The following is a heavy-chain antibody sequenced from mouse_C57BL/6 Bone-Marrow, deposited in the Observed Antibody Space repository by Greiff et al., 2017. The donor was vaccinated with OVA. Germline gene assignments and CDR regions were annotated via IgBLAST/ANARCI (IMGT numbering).Heavy chain of an antibody. CDR1: GYSFTGYY. CDR2: INPSTGGT. CDR3: ARELQTYWYFDV. Sequence: VQLKQSGPELVKPGASVKISCKASGYSFTGYYMNWVKQSPEKSLEWIGEINPSTGGTTYNQKFKAKATLTVDKSSSTAYMQLKSLTSEDSAVYYCARELQTYWYFDVWGTGTTVTVSA. V-gene: IGHV1-42*01. D-gene: IGHD2-1*01. J-gene: IGHJ1*03.